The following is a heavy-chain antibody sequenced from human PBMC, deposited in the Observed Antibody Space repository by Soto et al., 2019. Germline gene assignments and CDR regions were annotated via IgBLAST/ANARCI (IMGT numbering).Heavy chain of an antibody. D-gene: IGHD6-19*01. Sequence: QVQLQQWGAGLLKPSETLSLTCAVYGGSFSGYYWSWIRQPPGKGLEWIGEINHSGSTNYNPSLKSRVTISVDTSKNQFSVKLSSVTAGDTAVYYCARGGGSGSGMDVWGQGTTVTVSS. CDR3: ARGGGSGSGMDV. J-gene: IGHJ6*02. CDR1: GGSFSGYY. V-gene: IGHV4-34*01. CDR2: INHSGST.